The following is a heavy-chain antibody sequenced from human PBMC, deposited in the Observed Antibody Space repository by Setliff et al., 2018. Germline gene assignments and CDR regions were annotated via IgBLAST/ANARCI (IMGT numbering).Heavy chain of an antibody. D-gene: IGHD3-16*01. Sequence: ASVKVSCKTSGFSFTTFGFSWVRQAPGQGLEWMGWISPYSGETNYAQKFQDRLSVTADTSSKTTYMELRSLTSDDTAVYFCTRSRTPRVVLAADFDFWGQGTLVTVSS. V-gene: IGHV1-18*01. J-gene: IGHJ4*02. CDR2: ISPYSGET. CDR3: TRSRTPRVVLAADFDF. CDR1: GFSFTTFG.